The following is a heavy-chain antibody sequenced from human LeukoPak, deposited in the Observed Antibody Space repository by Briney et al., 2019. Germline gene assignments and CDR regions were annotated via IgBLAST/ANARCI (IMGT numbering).Heavy chain of an antibody. J-gene: IGHJ6*02. CDR2: IYYSGST. CDR3: ARESITMVRGGDYYYGMDV. CDR1: GGSISSSGYY. D-gene: IGHD3-10*01. V-gene: IGHV4-39*07. Sequence: SETLSLTCTVSGGSISSSGYYWGWIRQPPGKGLEWIGTIYYSGSTQYNPSLKSRVTISVDTSKNQFSLKLSSVTAADTAVYYCARESITMVRGGDYYYGMDVWGQGTTVTVSS.